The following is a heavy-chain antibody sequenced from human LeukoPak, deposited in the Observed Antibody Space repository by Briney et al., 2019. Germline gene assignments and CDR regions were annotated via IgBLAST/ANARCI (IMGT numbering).Heavy chain of an antibody. J-gene: IGHJ4*02. CDR2: ISYDGSNK. CDR1: GFTFSNYG. D-gene: IGHD2-15*01. Sequence: GGSLRLSCAASGFTFSNYGIHWVRQAPGKGLEWVAVISYDGSNKYYADSVKGRFTISRDNSKNTLNLQMNSLRTEDTAMYYCAKDCGSGGRCYADSWGQGTLVTVSS. V-gene: IGHV3-30*18. CDR3: AKDCGSGGRCYADS.